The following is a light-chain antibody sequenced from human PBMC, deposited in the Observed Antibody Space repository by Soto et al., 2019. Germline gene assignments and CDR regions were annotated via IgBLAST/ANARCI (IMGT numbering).Light chain of an antibody. Sequence: EIVMTQSPATLSVSPGERATLSCRASQSVSSNLAWYQQKPGQAPRLLIHGASTRATGIPARFSGSGSGTEFTLTISSLQSEDFAVYYCQQYGSSPTWTFGQGTKVDIK. CDR2: GAS. CDR1: QSVSSN. CDR3: QQYGSSPTWT. V-gene: IGKV3-15*01. J-gene: IGKJ1*01.